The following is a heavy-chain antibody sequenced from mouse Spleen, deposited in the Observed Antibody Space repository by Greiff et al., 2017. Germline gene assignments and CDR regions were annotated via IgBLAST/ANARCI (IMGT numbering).Heavy chain of an antibody. Sequence: QVQLQQSGAELAKPGASVKMSCKASGYTFTSYWMHWVKQRPGQGLEWIGYINPSTGYTEYNQKFKDKATLTADKSSSTAYMQLSSLTSEDSAVYYCARVYDGYSYYAMDYWGQGTSVTVSS. CDR2: INPSTGYT. CDR3: ARVYDGYSYYAMDY. D-gene: IGHD2-3*01. V-gene: IGHV1-7*01. CDR1: GYTFTSYW. J-gene: IGHJ4*01.